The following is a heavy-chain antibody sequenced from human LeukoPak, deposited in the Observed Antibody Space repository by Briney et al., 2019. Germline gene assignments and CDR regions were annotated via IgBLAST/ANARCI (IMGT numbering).Heavy chain of an antibody. CDR3: ARDAAAAGSPFDY. J-gene: IGHJ4*02. V-gene: IGHV3-33*01. D-gene: IGHD6-13*01. CDR2: IWYDGSNK. CDR1: GFTFRSYG. Sequence: GGSLRLSCAASGFTFRSYGMHWVRQAPGKGLEWVAVIWYDGSNKYYADSVKGRFTISRDNSKNTLHLQMNSLRAEDTAVYYCARDAAAAGSPFDYWGQGTLVTVSS.